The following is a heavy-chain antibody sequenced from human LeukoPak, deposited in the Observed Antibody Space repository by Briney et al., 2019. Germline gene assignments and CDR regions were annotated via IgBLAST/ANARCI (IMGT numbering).Heavy chain of an antibody. CDR1: VFTFNTDA. CDR2: ISSSGDST. V-gene: IGHV3-64D*09. Sequence: QTGGSLRLSCSAYVFTFNTDAMASVRQAPGKGLEYVSAISSSGDSTYYADSVKGRFTISRDNPKNTLYLQMNSLRPEDAAVYYCVKEGMAVVGTAPLDYWGQGILVTVSS. D-gene: IGHD6-19*01. J-gene: IGHJ4*02. CDR3: VKEGMAVVGTAPLDY.